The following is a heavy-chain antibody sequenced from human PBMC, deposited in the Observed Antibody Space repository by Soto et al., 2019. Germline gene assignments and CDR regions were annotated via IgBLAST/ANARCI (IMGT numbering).Heavy chain of an antibody. CDR3: ERVPGGAGSNFDY. Sequence: PXETLSLTSNVSGGSISSYYWSWIRQPPGKGLEWIGYIYYSGSTNYNPSLKSRVTISVDTSENQFSLKLSSVTAADTAVYYCERVPGGAGSNFDYWGQGTLVTVSS. D-gene: IGHD6-19*01. J-gene: IGHJ4*02. V-gene: IGHV4-59*01. CDR2: IYYSGST. CDR1: GGSISSYY.